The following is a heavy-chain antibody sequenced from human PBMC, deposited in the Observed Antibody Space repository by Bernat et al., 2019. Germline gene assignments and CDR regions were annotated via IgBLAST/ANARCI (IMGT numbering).Heavy chain of an antibody. V-gene: IGHV3-23*01. CDR2: ISGSGGTT. D-gene: IGHD5-18*01. CDR1: GFNFSSYA. CDR3: ASGYSYGTEKFDY. J-gene: IGHJ4*02. Sequence: EVQVLESGGGLGQPGGSLRLSCAASGFNFSSYAMSWVRQAPGKGLEWVSGISGSGGTTYYADSVKGRFTISRDNSKNTLYLQMNSLRAEDTAVYYCASGYSYGTEKFDYWGQGTLVTVSS.